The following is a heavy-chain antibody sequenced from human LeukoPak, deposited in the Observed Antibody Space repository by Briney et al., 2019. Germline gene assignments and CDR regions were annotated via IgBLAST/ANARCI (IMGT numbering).Heavy chain of an antibody. V-gene: IGHV3-21*01. CDR3: AGEWANGVWNQYGMDV. CDR1: GFTFSSYS. J-gene: IGHJ6*02. Sequence: GGSLRLSCAASGFTFSSYSMNWVRQAPGKGLEWVSSISSSSSYIYYADSVKGRFTISRDNAKNSLYLQMNSLRAEDTAVYYCAGEWANGVWNQYGMDVWGQGTTVTVSS. D-gene: IGHD2-8*01. CDR2: ISSSSSYI.